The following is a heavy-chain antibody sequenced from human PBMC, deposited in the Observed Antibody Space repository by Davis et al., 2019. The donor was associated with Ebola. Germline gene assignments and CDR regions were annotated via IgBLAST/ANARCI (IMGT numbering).Heavy chain of an antibody. CDR1: GYTFTSYA. D-gene: IGHD6-19*01. J-gene: IGHJ5*02. CDR3: ARVLSSGWSNWFDP. V-gene: IGHV1-3*01. Sequence: ASVKVSCKASGYTFTSYAMHWVRQAPGQRLEWMGWINAGNGNTKYSQKFQGRVTITRDTSASTAYMELSSLRSEDTAVYYCARVLSSGWSNWFDPWGQGTLVTVSS. CDR2: INAGNGNT.